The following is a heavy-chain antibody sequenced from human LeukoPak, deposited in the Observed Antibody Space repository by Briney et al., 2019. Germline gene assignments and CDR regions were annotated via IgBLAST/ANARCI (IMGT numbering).Heavy chain of an antibody. D-gene: IGHD3-10*01. CDR2: IYYSGST. V-gene: IGHV4-39*01. J-gene: IGHJ6*03. CDR1: GGSISSSSYY. Sequence: PSETLSLTCTVSGGSISSSSYYWSWIRQPPGKGLEWIGYIYYSGSTYYNPSLKSRVTISVDTSKNQFSLKLSSVTAADTAVYYCASPYGSGAIYMDVWGKGTTVTISS. CDR3: ASPYGSGAIYMDV.